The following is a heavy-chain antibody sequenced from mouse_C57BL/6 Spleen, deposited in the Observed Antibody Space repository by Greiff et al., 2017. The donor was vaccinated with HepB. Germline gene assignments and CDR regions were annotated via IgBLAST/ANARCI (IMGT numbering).Heavy chain of an antibody. CDR3: ASPQEAPDV. J-gene: IGHJ1*03. CDR2: IYPGDGDT. Sequence: QVQLQQSGPELVKPGASVKISCKASGYAFSSSWMNWVKQRPGKGLEWIGRIYPGDGDTNYNGKFKGKATLTADKSSSTAYMQLSSLTSEDSAVYFCASPQEAPDVWGTGTTVTVSS. CDR1: GYAFSSSW. V-gene: IGHV1-82*01.